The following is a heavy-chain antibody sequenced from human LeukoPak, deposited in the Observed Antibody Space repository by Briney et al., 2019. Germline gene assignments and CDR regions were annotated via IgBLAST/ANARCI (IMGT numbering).Heavy chain of an antibody. CDR3: ARIETYYYESSGYYFDN. Sequence: GGSLRLSCAASGFSFSDSYMTWIRQAPGKGLEWISYISHSGSTIYYASSVKGRFTISRDNAKNSLYLQMNSLRAEDTAVYYCARIETYYYESSGYYFDNWGQGTLVTVSS. V-gene: IGHV3-11*01. J-gene: IGHJ4*02. CDR2: ISHSGSTI. CDR1: GFSFSDSY. D-gene: IGHD3-22*01.